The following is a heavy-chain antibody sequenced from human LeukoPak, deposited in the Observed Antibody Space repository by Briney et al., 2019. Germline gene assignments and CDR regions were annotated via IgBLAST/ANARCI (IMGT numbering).Heavy chain of an antibody. CDR1: GGSFSGYY. D-gene: IGHD3-10*01. Sequence: PSETLSLTCAAYGGSFSGYYWSWIRQPPGKGLEWIGEINHSGSTNYNPSLKSRVTISVDTSKNQFSLKLSSVTAADTAVYYCASGELVQDDAFDIWGQGTMVTVSS. CDR3: ASGELVQDDAFDI. CDR2: INHSGST. V-gene: IGHV4-34*01. J-gene: IGHJ3*02.